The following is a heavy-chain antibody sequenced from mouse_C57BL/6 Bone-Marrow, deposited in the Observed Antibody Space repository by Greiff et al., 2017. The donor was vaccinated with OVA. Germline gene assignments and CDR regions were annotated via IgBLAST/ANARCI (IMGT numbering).Heavy chain of an antibody. CDR2: IDPSDSYT. V-gene: IGHV1-50*01. CDR1: GYTFTSYW. Sequence: QVQLQQPGAELVKPGASVKLSCKASGYTFTSYWMQWVKQRPGQGLEWIGEIDPSDSYTNYNQKFKGKATLTVDTSSSTAYMQLDSLTSEDAAVSYCASAVFAYWGQGTLVTVSA. J-gene: IGHJ3*01. CDR3: ASAVFAY.